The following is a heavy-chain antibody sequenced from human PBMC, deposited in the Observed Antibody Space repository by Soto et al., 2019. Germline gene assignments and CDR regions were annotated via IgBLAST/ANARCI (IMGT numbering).Heavy chain of an antibody. CDR3: AKDQSGTVVPAASYLGSDGFDY. J-gene: IGHJ4*02. CDR2: ISGSGGST. D-gene: IGHD2-2*01. CDR1: GFTFSSYA. Sequence: EVQLLESGGGLVQPGGSLRLSCAASGFTFSSYAMSWVRQAPGKGLEWVSAISGSGGSTYYADSVKGRFTISRDNSKNTLYLQMNSLRAEDTAVYYCAKDQSGTVVPAASYLGSDGFDYWGQGTLVTVSS. V-gene: IGHV3-23*01.